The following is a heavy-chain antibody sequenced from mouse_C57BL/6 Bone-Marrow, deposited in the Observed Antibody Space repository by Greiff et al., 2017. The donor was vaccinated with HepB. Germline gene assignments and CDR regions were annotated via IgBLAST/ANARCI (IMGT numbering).Heavy chain of an antibody. Sequence: QVQLQQPGAELVKPGASVKLSCKASGYTLTSYWMHWVKQRPGQGLEWIGMIHPNSGSTNYNEKFKSKATLTVDKSSSTAYMQLSSLTSEDSAVYYCARRDYSNWFAYWGQGTLVTVSA. V-gene: IGHV1-64*01. CDR3: ARRDYSNWFAY. J-gene: IGHJ3*01. CDR1: GYTLTSYW. D-gene: IGHD2-5*01. CDR2: IHPNSGST.